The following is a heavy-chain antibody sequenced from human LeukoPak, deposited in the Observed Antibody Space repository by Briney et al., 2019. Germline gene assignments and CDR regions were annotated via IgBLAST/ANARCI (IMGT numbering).Heavy chain of an antibody. J-gene: IGHJ6*02. D-gene: IGHD6-13*01. CDR1: GGSISGYY. CDR2: IYYSGTT. V-gene: IGHV4-59*01. CDR3: ARVPAAGTDYYYYGMDV. Sequence: SETLSLTCTVSGGSISGYYWSWIRQPPGKGLEWIGNIYYSGTTNYNPSLRSRVTISVDTSKNHFSLKLNSVTAADTAVYYCARVPAAGTDYYYYGMDVWGQGTTVTVSS.